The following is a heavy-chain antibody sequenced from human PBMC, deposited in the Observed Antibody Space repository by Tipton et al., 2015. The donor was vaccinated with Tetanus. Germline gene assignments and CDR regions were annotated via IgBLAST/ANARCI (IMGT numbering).Heavy chain of an antibody. CDR3: AKDDCSGGSCSFDY. Sequence: SLRLSCAASGFTFSSYAMSWVRQAPGKGLEWVSAISGSGGSTYYADSVKGRLTISRDNSKNTLYLQMNSLRAEDTAVYYCAKDDCSGGSCSFDYWGQGTLFTVSS. J-gene: IGHJ4*02. CDR1: GFTFSSYA. CDR2: ISGSGGST. V-gene: IGHV3-23*01. D-gene: IGHD2-15*01.